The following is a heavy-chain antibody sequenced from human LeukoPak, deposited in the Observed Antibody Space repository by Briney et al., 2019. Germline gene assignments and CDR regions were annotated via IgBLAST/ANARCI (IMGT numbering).Heavy chain of an antibody. CDR2: ISGSGASK. D-gene: IGHD3-22*01. J-gene: IGHJ4*02. V-gene: IGHV3-23*01. CDR1: GFTFSSYA. CDR3: AKSPAYYYDSSSYTRLDY. Sequence: PGGSLTLSCAASGFTFSSYAMSWVRQAPGKGLEWVASISGSGASKYHADPVKGRFTISRDNSKNTLHLQMNSQRAEDTAVYYCAKSPAYYYDSSSYTRLDYWGQGTLVTVSS.